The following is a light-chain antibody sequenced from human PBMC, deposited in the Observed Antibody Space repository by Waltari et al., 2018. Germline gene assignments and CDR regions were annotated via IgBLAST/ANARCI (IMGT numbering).Light chain of an antibody. CDR1: SSNIGRSY. CDR2: RNN. CDR3: ASWDDNLSGWV. V-gene: IGLV1-47*01. J-gene: IGLJ3*02. Sequence: QSVLTQPPSASGTPGQRFTISCSGSSSNIGRSYVYWYQQLPGTAPKLLIYRNNQRPSGVPDRFSGSKSGTSASLAISGLRSEDEADYYCASWDDNLSGWVFGGGTKLTVL.